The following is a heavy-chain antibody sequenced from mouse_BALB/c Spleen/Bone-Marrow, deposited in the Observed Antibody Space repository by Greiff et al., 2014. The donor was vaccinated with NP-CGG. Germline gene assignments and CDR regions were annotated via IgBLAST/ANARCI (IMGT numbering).Heavy chain of an antibody. CDR3: ARWLLYY. CDR2: INPSNGRT. Sequence: QVQLKQSGVELVKPGASVKLSCKASGYTFTSYWMHWVKQRPGQGLEWIGEINPSNGRTNYNEKFKTKATLTVDKSSSTAYMQLSSLTSEDSAVYYCARWLLYYWGQGTTLTVSS. J-gene: IGHJ2*01. CDR1: GYTFTSYW. V-gene: IGHV1S81*02. D-gene: IGHD2-12*01.